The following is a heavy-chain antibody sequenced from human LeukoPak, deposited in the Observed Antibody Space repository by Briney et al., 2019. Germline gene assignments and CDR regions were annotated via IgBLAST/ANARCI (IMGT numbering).Heavy chain of an antibody. J-gene: IGHJ4*02. CDR2: IKEDGSEK. CDR1: GFTFSNYW. Sequence: GGSLRLSCASSGFTFSNYWMSWVRQAPGKGLEWVANIKEDGSEKDYVDSVKGRFTISRDNAKTSLYLQMNSLRAEDTAIYYCPRDWGAAGLWDYWGQGTLVTVSS. V-gene: IGHV3-7*05. CDR3: PRDWGAAGLWDY. D-gene: IGHD6-13*01.